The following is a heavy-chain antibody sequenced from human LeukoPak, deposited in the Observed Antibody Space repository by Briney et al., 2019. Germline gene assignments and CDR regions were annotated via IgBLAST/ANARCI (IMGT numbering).Heavy chain of an antibody. Sequence: SGGSLRLSCAASGFTFSSYDMRWVRQVTGKGLEWVSGIGIGGDTHYPGSVKGRFTISRENAKNSLYLQMNSLRAGDTAVYYCARGFGSGSTALCDYWGQGILVTVSS. CDR2: IGIGGDT. CDR3: ARGFGSGSTALCDY. CDR1: GFTFSSYD. D-gene: IGHD3-10*01. V-gene: IGHV3-13*04. J-gene: IGHJ4*02.